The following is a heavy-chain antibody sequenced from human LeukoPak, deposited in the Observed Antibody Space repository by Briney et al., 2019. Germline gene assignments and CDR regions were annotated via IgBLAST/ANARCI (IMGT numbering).Heavy chain of an antibody. Sequence: GASVKVSCKASGGTFSSYAISWVRQAPGQGLEWMGGIIPIFGTANYAQKFQGRVTITADESTSTAYMELSSLRSEDTAVYYCAAARAAAGTPSRPYYYYYMDVWGKGTTVTVSS. D-gene: IGHD6-13*01. CDR2: IIPIFGTA. V-gene: IGHV1-69*13. CDR3: AAARAAAGTPSRPYYYYYMDV. CDR1: GGTFSSYA. J-gene: IGHJ6*03.